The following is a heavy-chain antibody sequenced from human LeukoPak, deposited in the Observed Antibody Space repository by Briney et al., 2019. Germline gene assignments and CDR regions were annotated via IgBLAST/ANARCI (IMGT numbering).Heavy chain of an antibody. CDR3: AGHHPRNTVDF. Sequence: SETLSLTCTVSGGSISSGGYYWSWIRQPPGTGLEWIAYISDIGSINYNPSLKSRVTISLDTSKNQFSLKLSSVTAADTAVYYCAGHHPRNTVDFWGQGTLVTVSS. CDR2: ISDIGSI. V-gene: IGHV4-61*08. CDR1: GGSISSGGYY. D-gene: IGHD2/OR15-2a*01. J-gene: IGHJ4*02.